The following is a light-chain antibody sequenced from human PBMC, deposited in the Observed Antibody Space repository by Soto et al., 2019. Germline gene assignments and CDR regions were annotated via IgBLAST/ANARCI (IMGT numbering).Light chain of an antibody. V-gene: IGKV1-5*01. Sequence: DIQMTQSPSTLSASVGDRVTITCRASQSISSWLAWYQQKPGKAPKLLMYDASNLESGVPSRFSGSGSGTEFTLTISSLQPDDFATYCCQQYYSYSGLTFGGGTKVEIK. CDR1: QSISSW. CDR3: QQYYSYSGLT. CDR2: DAS. J-gene: IGKJ4*01.